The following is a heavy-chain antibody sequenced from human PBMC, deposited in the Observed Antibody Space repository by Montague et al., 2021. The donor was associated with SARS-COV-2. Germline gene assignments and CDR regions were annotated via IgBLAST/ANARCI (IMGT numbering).Heavy chain of an antibody. CDR1: RFNFQVSE. CDR3: AKDLYDYVWGSYRSTGACNDY. D-gene: IGHD3-16*02. J-gene: IGHJ4*02. CDR2: ISYDGSNK. V-gene: IGHV3-30*18. Sequence: SLRLSCAPSRFNFQVSELNWLRQAPGKGLEWVAVISYDGSNKYYADSVKGRLTISRDNSKNTLYLQMNSLRAEDTAVYYCAKDLYDYVWGSYRSTGACNDYWGQGTLVTVSS.